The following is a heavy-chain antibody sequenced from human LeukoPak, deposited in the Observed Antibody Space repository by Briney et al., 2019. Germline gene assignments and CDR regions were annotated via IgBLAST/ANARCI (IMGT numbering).Heavy chain of an antibody. J-gene: IGHJ3*02. CDR1: GFTFSRFR. CDR2: INQDGSEI. CDR3: AKEACSSTSCPFGAFDI. V-gene: IGHV3-7*03. D-gene: IGHD2-2*01. Sequence: GGSLRLSCAASGFTFSRFRMSWVRQPPGKGLEWVANINQDGSEIYYVDSVKGRFTISRDNAKNSLYLQMNSLRAEDMALYYCAKEACSSTSCPFGAFDIWGQGTMVTVSS.